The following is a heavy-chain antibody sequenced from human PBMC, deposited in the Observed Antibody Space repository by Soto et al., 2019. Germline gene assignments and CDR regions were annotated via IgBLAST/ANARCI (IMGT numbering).Heavy chain of an antibody. Sequence: QVQLQESGPGLVKPSQTLSLTCTVSGGSISSGGYYWSWIRQHPGKGLEWIGYIYYSGSTYYNPFRKSRVIISVDTSKNQSSLKLSSVTAADTAVYYCARGIPDENCNYGLLVDYRGQGTLVTVSS. CDR2: IYYSGST. CDR3: ARGIPDENCNYGLLVDY. J-gene: IGHJ4*02. CDR1: GGSISSGGYY. V-gene: IGHV4-31*03. D-gene: IGHD1-7*01.